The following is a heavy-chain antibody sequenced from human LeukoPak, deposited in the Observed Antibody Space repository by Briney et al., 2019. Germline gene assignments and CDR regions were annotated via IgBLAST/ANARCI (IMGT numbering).Heavy chain of an antibody. CDR3: ARGPGGYCSGGSCYGNAFDI. V-gene: IGHV4-34*01. J-gene: IGHJ3*02. CDR1: GGSFSGYY. Sequence: SETLSLTCAVYGGSFSGYYWSWIRQPPGKGLEWLGEINHSGSTNYNPSLKSRVTISVDTSKNQFSLKLSSVTAADTAVYYCARGPGGYCSGGSCYGNAFDIWGQGTMVTVSS. CDR2: INHSGST. D-gene: IGHD2-15*01.